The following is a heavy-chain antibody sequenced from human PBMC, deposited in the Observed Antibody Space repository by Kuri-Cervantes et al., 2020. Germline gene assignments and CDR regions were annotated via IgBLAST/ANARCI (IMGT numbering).Heavy chain of an antibody. CDR1: GFTFSSYG. V-gene: IGHV3-30*02. CDR3: ARGNGEQLVLFDWFDP. CDR2: IRYDGSDK. D-gene: IGHD6-13*01. J-gene: IGHJ5*02. Sequence: GGSLRLSCAASGFTFSSYGMHWVRQAPGKGLEWVAFIRYDGSDKYYADSVKGRFTISRDNSKNTLYLQMNSLRAEDTAVYYCARGNGEQLVLFDWFDPWGQGTLVTVSS.